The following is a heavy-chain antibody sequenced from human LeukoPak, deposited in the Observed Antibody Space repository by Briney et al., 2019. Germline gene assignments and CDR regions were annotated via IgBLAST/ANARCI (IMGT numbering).Heavy chain of an antibody. Sequence: ASVKVPCKASGYTFTSYPINWVRQAPGQGLEWMGWVNTNTGNPTFAQGFTGRFVFSLDTSVSTAYLQISSLKPEDTAVYYCARRPRGEPFDYWGQGTLVTVSS. D-gene: IGHD1-14*01. CDR2: VNTNTGNP. J-gene: IGHJ4*02. CDR3: ARRPRGEPFDY. CDR1: GYTFTSYP. V-gene: IGHV7-4-1*02.